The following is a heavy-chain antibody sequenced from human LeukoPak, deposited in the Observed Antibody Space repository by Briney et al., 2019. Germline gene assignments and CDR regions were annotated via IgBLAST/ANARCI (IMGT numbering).Heavy chain of an antibody. Sequence: QPGGSLRLSCAASGFTFIDHYMDWVRQAPGKGLEWVGRTRNKANSYTTEYAASVKGRFTISRDDSKNSLYLQMNSLKTEDTAVYYCARDRGGDITGSYYFDYWGQGTLVTVSS. V-gene: IGHV3-72*01. CDR1: GFTFIDHY. J-gene: IGHJ4*02. CDR3: ARDRGGDITGSYYFDY. D-gene: IGHD1-20*01. CDR2: TRNKANSYTT.